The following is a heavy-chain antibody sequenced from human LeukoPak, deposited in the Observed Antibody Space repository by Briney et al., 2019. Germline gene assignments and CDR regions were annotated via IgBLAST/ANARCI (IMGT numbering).Heavy chain of an antibody. V-gene: IGHV5-10-1*01. CDR2: INPSNSYS. CDR1: GYIFTNYW. J-gene: IGHJ4*02. Sequence: ESLRISCYGSGYIFTNYWISWVHQLPGKGLELMGRINPSNSYSQYNPSFQGHVTFSVDKSIATVYLQWTTLRASDAAIYYCARGGWLDDYWGQGTLVTVSS. CDR3: ARGGWLDDY. D-gene: IGHD6-19*01.